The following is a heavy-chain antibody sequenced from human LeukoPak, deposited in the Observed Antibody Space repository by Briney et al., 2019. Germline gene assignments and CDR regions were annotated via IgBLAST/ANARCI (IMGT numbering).Heavy chain of an antibody. CDR1: GFTFGDYA. V-gene: IGHV3-49*04. CDR3: TRAEGLRYFDWLLDFDY. D-gene: IGHD3-9*01. J-gene: IGHJ4*02. Sequence: GGSLRLSCTASGFTFGDYAMSWVRQAPGKGLEWVGFIRSKAYGGTTEYAASVKGRFTISRDDSKSIAYLQMNSLKTEDTAVYYCTRAEGLRYFDWLLDFDYWGQGTLVTVSS. CDR2: IRSKAYGGTT.